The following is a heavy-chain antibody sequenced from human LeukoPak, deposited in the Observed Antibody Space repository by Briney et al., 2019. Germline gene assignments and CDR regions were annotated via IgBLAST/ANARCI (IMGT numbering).Heavy chain of an antibody. Sequence: GASVKVSCKASGYTFTSYGISWVRQAPGQGLEWMGWINAGNGNTKYSQKFQGRVTITRDTSASTAYMELSSLTSEDTAVYYCATVGVVRGVPHFNYWGQGTLVTVSS. CDR2: INAGNGNT. J-gene: IGHJ4*02. D-gene: IGHD3-10*01. V-gene: IGHV1-18*01. CDR1: GYTFTSYG. CDR3: ATVGVVRGVPHFNY.